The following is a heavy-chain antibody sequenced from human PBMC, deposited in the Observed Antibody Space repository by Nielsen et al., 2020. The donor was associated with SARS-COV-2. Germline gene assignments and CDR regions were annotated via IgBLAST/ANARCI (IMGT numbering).Heavy chain of an antibody. CDR3: ARSEGPYKYFDP. CDR1: GFSFSDYY. J-gene: IGHJ5*02. V-gene: IGHV3-11*06. CDR2: ISSSTSYT. Sequence: LKISCAASGFSFSDYYMSWIRQAPGKGLEWVSYISSSTSYTNYADSVTGRFTISRDNAKNTLYLQMNSLRAEDTAVYYCARSEGPYKYFDPWGQGTLVTVSS. D-gene: IGHD5-24*01.